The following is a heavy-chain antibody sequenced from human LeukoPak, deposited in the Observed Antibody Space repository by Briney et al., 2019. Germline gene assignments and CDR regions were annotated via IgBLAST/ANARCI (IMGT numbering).Heavy chain of an antibody. Sequence: GGSLRLSCAASGFTFSSYAMSWVRQAPGKGLEWVSAISGSGGSTYYADSVKVRFTISRDNSKNMLYLQMNSLRAEDTAVYYCAKDMYSYGRRPFDYWGQGTLVTVSS. CDR1: GFTFSSYA. CDR3: AKDMYSYGRRPFDY. D-gene: IGHD5-18*01. V-gene: IGHV3-23*01. J-gene: IGHJ4*02. CDR2: ISGSGGST.